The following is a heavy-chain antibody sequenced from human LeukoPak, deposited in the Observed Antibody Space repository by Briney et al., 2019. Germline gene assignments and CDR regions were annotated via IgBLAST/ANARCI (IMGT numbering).Heavy chain of an antibody. V-gene: IGHV3-48*01. CDR3: ARDPNSVTNYYYYYMDV. D-gene: IGHD1-1*01. CDR2: ISSSSSTI. J-gene: IGHJ6*03. CDR1: GFTLSSYE. Sequence: PGGSLRLSCAASGFTLSSYEMNWVRQAPGKGLEWVSYISSSSSTIYYADSVKGRFTISRDNAKNSLYLQMHSLRAEDTAVYYCARDPNSVTNYYYYYMDVWGKGTTVTVSS.